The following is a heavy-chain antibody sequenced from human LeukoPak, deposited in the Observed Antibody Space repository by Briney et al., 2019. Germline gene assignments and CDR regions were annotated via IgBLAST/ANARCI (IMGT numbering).Heavy chain of an antibody. V-gene: IGHV1-18*01. Sequence: ASVNVSCKASGYTFTSYGISWVRQSPGQGLEWMGRISTYNGNTNYVQSLQGRVSMTTDTSTTTAYMELRSLRSDDTAVYYCAREAGWDFGDYWGQGTLVSVSS. CDR2: ISTYNGNT. CDR1: GYTFTSYG. CDR3: AREAGWDFGDY. D-gene: IGHD3-16*01. J-gene: IGHJ4*02.